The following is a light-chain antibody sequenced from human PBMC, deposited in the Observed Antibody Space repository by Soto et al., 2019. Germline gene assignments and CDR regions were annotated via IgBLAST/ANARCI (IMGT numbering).Light chain of an antibody. J-gene: IGKJ1*01. CDR1: QSVSSSY. V-gene: IGKV3-15*01. CDR3: QQYNTFWT. CDR2: GAS. Sequence: EIVMTQSPATLSVSPGERATLSCRASQSVSSSYLAWYQQKPGQAPRLLIYGASTRATGIPARVSGSGSGTEFTLTISSLQPDDFATYYCQQYNTFWTFGPGAKADIK.